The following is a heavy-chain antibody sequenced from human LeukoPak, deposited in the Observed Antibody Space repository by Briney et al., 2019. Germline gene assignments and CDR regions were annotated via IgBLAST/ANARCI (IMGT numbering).Heavy chain of an antibody. CDR3: ARDSSGWNWFDP. J-gene: IGHJ5*02. CDR1: GYTFTSYY. Sequence: ASVKVSCKASGYTFTSYYMHWVRQAPGQGLEWMRIINPSGGSTSYAQKFQGRVTMTRDTSTSTVYMELSSLRSEDTAVYYCARDSSGWNWFDPWGQGTLVTVSS. V-gene: IGHV1-46*01. CDR2: INPSGGST. D-gene: IGHD6-19*01.